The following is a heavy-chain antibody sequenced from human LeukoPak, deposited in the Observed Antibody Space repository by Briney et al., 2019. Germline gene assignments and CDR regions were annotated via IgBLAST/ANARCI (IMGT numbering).Heavy chain of an antibody. Sequence: GGSLRLSCAASGFTFSSYAMSWVRQAPGKGLEGVSAISGSGGSTYYADSVKDRFTISRDNSKNTLYLQMNSLRAEDTAVYYCAKDNYAAAGYFDYWGQGTLVTVSS. CDR3: AKDNYAAAGYFDY. CDR1: GFTFSSYA. V-gene: IGHV3-23*01. J-gene: IGHJ4*02. CDR2: ISGSGGST. D-gene: IGHD6-13*01.